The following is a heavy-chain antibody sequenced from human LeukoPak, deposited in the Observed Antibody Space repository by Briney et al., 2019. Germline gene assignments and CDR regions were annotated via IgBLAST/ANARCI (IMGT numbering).Heavy chain of an antibody. CDR2: IIPIFGTA. V-gene: IGHV1-69*05. J-gene: IGHJ4*02. CDR3: ARDQSSYYYDSSGYTRGKRAHRYYFDY. CDR1: GGTFSSYA. D-gene: IGHD3-22*01. Sequence: ASVKVSCKASGGTFSSYAISWVRQAPGQGLEWIGGIIPIFGTANYAQKFQGRVTITTDESTSTAYMELSSLRSEDTAVYYCARDQSSYYYDSSGYTRGKRAHRYYFDYWGQGTLVTVSS.